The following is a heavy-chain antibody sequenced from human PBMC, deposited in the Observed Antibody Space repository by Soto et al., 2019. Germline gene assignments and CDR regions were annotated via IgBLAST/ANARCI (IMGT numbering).Heavy chain of an antibody. CDR3: ARSSGLGIDF. Sequence: GGSLRLSCVASGFPFSNYAMSWVRQAPGKGLEWVAVIWYDGSKKYYEDSVTGRFTISRDNSRSALYLQMDSLRAEDTGVYYCARSSGLGIDFWGQGTLVTVSS. D-gene: IGHD6-19*01. CDR1: GFPFSNYA. J-gene: IGHJ4*02. V-gene: IGHV3-33*08. CDR2: IWYDGSKK.